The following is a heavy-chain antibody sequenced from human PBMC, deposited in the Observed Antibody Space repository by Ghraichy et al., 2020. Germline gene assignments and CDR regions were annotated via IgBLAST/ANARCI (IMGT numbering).Heavy chain of an antibody. CDR2: INSGGGTT. CDR1: GFIFSSYA. J-gene: IGHJ4*02. CDR3: AKDRYSYVRVYDY. D-gene: IGHD5-18*01. V-gene: IGHV3-23*01. Sequence: GGSLRLSCAASGFIFSSYAMSWVRQAPGKGLEWVASINSGGGTTYYADSVKGRFTISRDNSENSLYLQMNSLRAEDTAVYYCAKDRYSYVRVYDYWGQGTLVTVSS.